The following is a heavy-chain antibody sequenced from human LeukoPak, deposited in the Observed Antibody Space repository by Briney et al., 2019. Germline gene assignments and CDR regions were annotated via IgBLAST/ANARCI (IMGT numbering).Heavy chain of an antibody. CDR1: GYTFTGYY. Sequence: ASVKVSCKASGYTFTGYYMHWVRQPPGQGLEWMGWINPNSGGTNYAQKLQGRVTTNRDTSIRTAYMELSRLRSDDTAVYYCAREAKKGRGYSYGASDDAFDIWGQGTMVTVSS. V-gene: IGHV1-2*02. D-gene: IGHD5-18*01. J-gene: IGHJ3*02. CDR2: INPNSGGT. CDR3: AREAKKGRGYSYGASDDAFDI.